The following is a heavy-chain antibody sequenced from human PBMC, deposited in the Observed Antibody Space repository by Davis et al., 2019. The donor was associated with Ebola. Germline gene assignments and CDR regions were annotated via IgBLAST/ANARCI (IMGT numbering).Heavy chain of an antibody. J-gene: IGHJ4*02. CDR1: GGSISSSSYY. CDR3: ARITGIAVAGAPFDY. V-gene: IGHV4-39*01. CDR2: IYYSGST. D-gene: IGHD6-19*01. Sequence: PGGSLRLSCTVSGGSISSSSYYWGWIRQPPGKGLEWIGSIYYSGSTYYNPSLKSRVTISVDTSKNQFSLKLSSVTAADTAVYYCARITGIAVAGAPFDYWGQGTLVTVSS.